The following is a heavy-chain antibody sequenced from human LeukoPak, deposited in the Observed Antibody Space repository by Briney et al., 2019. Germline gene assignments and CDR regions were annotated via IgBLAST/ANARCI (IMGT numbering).Heavy chain of an antibody. J-gene: IGHJ6*02. Sequence: PGGSLRLSCAASGFTVSSNYMSWVRQAPGKGLEWVSVIYSGGSTYYADSVKGRFTISRDNSKNTLYLQMNSLRAEDTAVYYGAAAGPNYYYGMDVWGQGTTVTVSS. D-gene: IGHD6-13*01. CDR2: IYSGGST. V-gene: IGHV3-53*01. CDR1: GFTVSSNY. CDR3: AAAGPNYYYGMDV.